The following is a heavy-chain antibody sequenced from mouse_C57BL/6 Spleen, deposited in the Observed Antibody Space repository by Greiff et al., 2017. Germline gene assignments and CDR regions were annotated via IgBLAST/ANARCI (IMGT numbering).Heavy chain of an antibody. D-gene: IGHD4-1*01. V-gene: IGHV1-82*01. CDR3: ARTGTRFDY. CDR2: LYPGDGDT. J-gene: IGHJ2*01. CDR1: GYAFSSSW. Sequence: VQLQQSGPELVKPGASVKISCKASGYAFSSSWMNWVKQRPGKGLEWIGRLYPGDGDTNYNGKFKGKATLTADKSSSTAYMQLSSLTSEDSAVYFCARTGTRFDYWGQGTTLTVSS.